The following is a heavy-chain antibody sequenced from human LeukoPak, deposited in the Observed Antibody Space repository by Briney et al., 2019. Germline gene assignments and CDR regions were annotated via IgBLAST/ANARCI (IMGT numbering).Heavy chain of an antibody. Sequence: QSGGSLRLSCAASGFTFSNYAMNWVRQAPGKGLEWVSSITGSGGSTYCADSVKGRFTISRDNSKNTLYVQMNSLRAEDAAVYYCAKGPYGSGTYNWFDPWGQGTLVTVSS. V-gene: IGHV3-23*01. CDR3: AKGPYGSGTYNWFDP. D-gene: IGHD3-10*01. CDR2: ITGSGGST. J-gene: IGHJ5*02. CDR1: GFTFSNYA.